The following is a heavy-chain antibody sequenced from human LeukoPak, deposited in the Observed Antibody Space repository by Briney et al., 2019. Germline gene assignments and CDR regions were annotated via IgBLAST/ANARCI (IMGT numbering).Heavy chain of an antibody. J-gene: IGHJ4*02. Sequence: SETLSLTCAVYGGSFSGYYWSWIRQPPGKGLEWIGEINHSGSTNYNPSLKSQVTISVDTSKNQFSLKLSSVTAADTAVYYCARGRYSLAYWGQGTLVTVSS. CDR1: GGSFSGYY. D-gene: IGHD4-11*01. CDR3: ARGRYSLAY. CDR2: INHSGST. V-gene: IGHV4-34*01.